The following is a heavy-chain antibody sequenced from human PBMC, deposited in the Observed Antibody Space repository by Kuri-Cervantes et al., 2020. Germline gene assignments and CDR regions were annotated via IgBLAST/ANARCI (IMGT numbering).Heavy chain of an antibody. CDR2: MSNDGGNN. CDR1: GFTFSSHK. V-gene: IGHV3-30*15. D-gene: IGHD6-19*01. J-gene: IGHJ4*02. Sequence: GGSLRLSCAVSGFTFSSHKMHWVRQAPGKGLEWVAVMSNDGGNNYYVDSVKGRCTISRDNSRNTLYLQMSSLRVEDTAVYYCARDGGGIGWRIDYWGQGILVTVSS. CDR3: ARDGGGIGWRIDY.